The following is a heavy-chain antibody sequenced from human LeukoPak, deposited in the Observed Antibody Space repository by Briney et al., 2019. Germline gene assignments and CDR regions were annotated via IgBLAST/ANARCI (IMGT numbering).Heavy chain of an antibody. J-gene: IGHJ6*03. Sequence: AGSLRLTCAASGFTFSDYSMSWIRQAAGKGLEWVSYIYSSSTIDYGHSVKGRFTISRDHAKNPLYLQLNSLTGEDTAVYYCAQAPALHFYYMDLWGKGTTVTVSS. CDR3: AQAPALHFYYMDL. CDR2: IYSSSTI. D-gene: IGHD3-3*02. CDR1: GFTFSDYS. V-gene: IGHV3-11*01.